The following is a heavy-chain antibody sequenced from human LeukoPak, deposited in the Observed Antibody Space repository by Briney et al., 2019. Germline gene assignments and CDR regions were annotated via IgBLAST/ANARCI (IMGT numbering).Heavy chain of an antibody. CDR2: FDPEDGET. Sequence: ASVKISCKVSGYTLTELSMHWVRHAPGKGLEWMGGFDPEDGETIYAQKFQGRVTMTEDTSTDTAYMELSSLRSEDTAVYYCATDFRWGYCSSTSCSPPAYSGQGTMVTVSS. CDR1: GYTLTELS. V-gene: IGHV1-24*01. CDR3: ATDFRWGYCSSTSCSPPAY. D-gene: IGHD2-2*01. J-gene: IGHJ4*02.